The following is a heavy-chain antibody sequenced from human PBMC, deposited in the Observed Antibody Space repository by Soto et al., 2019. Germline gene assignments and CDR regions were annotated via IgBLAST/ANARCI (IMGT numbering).Heavy chain of an antibody. D-gene: IGHD3-10*01. J-gene: IGHJ6*03. CDR3: SRVTHGSGSYYDYYYYYIDV. CDR1: GGSFTDYY. Sequence: SETLSLTCAVYGGSFTDYYWTWIRQPPGKVLEWIGEINHSGSTNYNPSLKSRVTISVDTSKNQFSLQLSSVTAADTAVYYCSRVTHGSGSYYDYYYYYIDVWGKGTTVTVSS. CDR2: INHSGST. V-gene: IGHV4-34*01.